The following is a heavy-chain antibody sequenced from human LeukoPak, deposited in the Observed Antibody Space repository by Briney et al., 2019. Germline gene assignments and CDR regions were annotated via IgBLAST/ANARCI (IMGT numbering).Heavy chain of an antibody. CDR2: ITSGGDYI. D-gene: IGHD3-9*01. CDR3: ARGHYDVLAASYKWTPDY. V-gene: IGHV3-21*01. Sequence: GGSLRLSCAASGFTFNTFNMNWVRQAPGKGLEWVSSITSGGDYIYYADSVKGRFTTSRDNAKNSLSLQLNSLRVEDTAVYYCARGHYDVLAASYKWTPDYWGQGTLVTVPS. CDR1: GFTFNTFN. J-gene: IGHJ4*02.